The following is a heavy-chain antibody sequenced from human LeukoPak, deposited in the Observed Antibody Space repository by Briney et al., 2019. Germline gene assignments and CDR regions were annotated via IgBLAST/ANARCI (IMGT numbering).Heavy chain of an antibody. D-gene: IGHD2-21*02. Sequence: QAGGSLRLSCAASGFTFSHYGMTWVRQAPGKGLEWVSAISGSGGSTYYAGSVKGRFTISRDNSKNTLYLQMNSLRADDTAVYYCAKSHHMTAIDYWGQGTLVTVSS. CDR2: ISGSGGST. CDR1: GFTFSHYG. J-gene: IGHJ4*02. V-gene: IGHV3-23*01. CDR3: AKSHHMTAIDY.